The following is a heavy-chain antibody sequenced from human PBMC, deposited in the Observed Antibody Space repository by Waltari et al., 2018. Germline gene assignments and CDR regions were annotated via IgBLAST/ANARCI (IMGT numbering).Heavy chain of an antibody. CDR2: IYHSGST. J-gene: IGHJ5*02. Sequence: QVQLQESGPGLVKPSETLSLTCAVSGYSISSGYYWGWIRQPPGKGLEWIGSIYHSGSTYYNPSLKSRVTISVDTSKNQFSLKRSSVTAADTAVYYCARRAVAGNWFDPWGQGTLVTVSS. CDR3: ARRAVAGNWFDP. D-gene: IGHD6-19*01. V-gene: IGHV4-38-2*01. CDR1: GYSISSGYY.